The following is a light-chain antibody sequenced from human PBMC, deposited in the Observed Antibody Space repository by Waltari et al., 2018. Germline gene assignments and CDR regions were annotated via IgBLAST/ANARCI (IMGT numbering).Light chain of an antibody. V-gene: IGLV3-27*01. CDR1: VLAKKY. CDR2: RDN. CDR3: YSVSANSWV. Sequence: SYELTQPSSVSLSPGQTANITCSGNVLAKKYGRWLQQKPGQAPMWLISRDNARPSGIPERFSGSSSGTTVTLTISGAHVEDEADYYCYSVSANSWVFGGGTRLTVL. J-gene: IGLJ3*02.